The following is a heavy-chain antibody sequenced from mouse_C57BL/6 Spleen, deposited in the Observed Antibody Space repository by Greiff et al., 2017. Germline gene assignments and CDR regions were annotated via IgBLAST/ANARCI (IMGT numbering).Heavy chain of an antibody. CDR1: GYSFTDYN. D-gene: IGHD1-1*01. V-gene: IGHV1-39*01. CDR2: INPNYGTT. Sequence: LVESGPELVKPGASVKISCKASGYSFTDYNMNWVKQSNGKSLEWIGVINPNYGTTSYNQKFKGKATLTVDQSSSTAYMQLNSLTSEDSAVYYCARGGGLLRFPWFAYWGQGTLVTVSA. J-gene: IGHJ3*01. CDR3: ARGGGLLRFPWFAY.